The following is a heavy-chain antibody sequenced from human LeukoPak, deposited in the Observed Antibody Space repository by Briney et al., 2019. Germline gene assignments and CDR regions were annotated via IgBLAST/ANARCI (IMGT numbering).Heavy chain of an antibody. CDR1: GFIFSSYW. D-gene: IGHD3-10*02. J-gene: IGHJ6*04. CDR2: IKQDGSEK. CDR3: AELGITMIGGV. Sequence: GSLRLSCTASGFIFSSYWMAWVRQAPGKGLEWVANIKQDGSEKYYVDSVTGRFTISRDNAKNSLYLQMNSLRAEDTAVYYCAELGITMIGGVWGKGTTVTISS. V-gene: IGHV3-7*01.